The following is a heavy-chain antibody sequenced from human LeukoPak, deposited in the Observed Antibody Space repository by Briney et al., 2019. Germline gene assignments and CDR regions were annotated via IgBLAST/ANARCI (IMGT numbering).Heavy chain of an antibody. CDR1: GYSISSGYY. Sequence: SETLSLTCTVSGYSISSGYYWSWIRQPPGKGLEWIGYIYYSGSTNYNPSLKSRVTISLDTSKNQFSLKLSSVTAADTAVYYCARGHYMDVWGKGTTVTVSS. CDR2: IYYSGST. V-gene: IGHV4-61*01. J-gene: IGHJ6*03. CDR3: ARGHYMDV.